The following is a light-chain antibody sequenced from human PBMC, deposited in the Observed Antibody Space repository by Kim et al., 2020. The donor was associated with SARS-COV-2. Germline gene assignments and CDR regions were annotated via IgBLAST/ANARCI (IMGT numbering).Light chain of an antibody. V-gene: IGLV1-44*01. CDR3: AAWDDSLNGFVV. J-gene: IGLJ2*01. CDR1: SSNIGSNT. Sequence: ELTQPPSASGTPGQRVTISCSGSSSNIGSNTVNWYQQLPGTAPKLLIYSNNQRPSGVPDRFSGSKSGTSASLAISGLQSEDEADYYCAAWDDSLNGFVVFGGGTQLTVL. CDR2: SNN.